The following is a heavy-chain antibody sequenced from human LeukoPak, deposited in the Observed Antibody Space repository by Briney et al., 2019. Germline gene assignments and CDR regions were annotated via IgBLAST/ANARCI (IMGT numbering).Heavy chain of an antibody. V-gene: IGHV1-18*01. CDR1: GYTFTSYG. D-gene: IGHD3-3*01. CDR3: ARGTDFWSGYSSEYYYYMDV. J-gene: IGHJ6*03. Sequence: ASVKVSCKASGYTFTSYGISWVRQAPGQGLEWMGWISAYNGNTNYAQKLQDRVTMTTDTSTSIAYMELRSLRFDDTAVYYCARGTDFWSGYSSEYYYYMDVWGKGTTVTVSS. CDR2: ISAYNGNT.